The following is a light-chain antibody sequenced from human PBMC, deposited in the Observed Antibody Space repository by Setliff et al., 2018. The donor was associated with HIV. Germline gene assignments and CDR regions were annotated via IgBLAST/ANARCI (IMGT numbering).Light chain of an antibody. CDR2: DVS. Sequence: QSALTQPRSVSGSPGQSVTISCTGTSSDVGNYNYVSWYQQHPGKAPKLMIYDVSKRPSGVPDRFSGSKSGNTASLTISGLQAEDEADYYCNSYTSSDTYVFGTGTRSPS. CDR3: NSYTSSDTYV. V-gene: IGLV2-11*01. CDR1: SSDVGNYNY. J-gene: IGLJ1*01.